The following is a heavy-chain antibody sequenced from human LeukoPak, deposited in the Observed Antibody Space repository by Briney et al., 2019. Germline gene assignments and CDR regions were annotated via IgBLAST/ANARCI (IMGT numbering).Heavy chain of an antibody. D-gene: IGHD3-3*01. J-gene: IGHJ4*02. V-gene: IGHV3-74*01. CDR1: GFTFSSYW. Sequence: GGSLTLSCAASGFTFSSYWMHWVRQAPGKGLVWVSRINSDGSSTSYADSVKGRFTISRDNAKNTLYLQMNSLRAEDTAVYYCARVGRSDFWSGYYTLLDYWGQGTLVTVSS. CDR2: INSDGSST. CDR3: ARVGRSDFWSGYYTLLDY.